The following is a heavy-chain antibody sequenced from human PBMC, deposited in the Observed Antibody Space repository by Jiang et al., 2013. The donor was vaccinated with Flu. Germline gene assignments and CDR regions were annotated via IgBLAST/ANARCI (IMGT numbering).Heavy chain of an antibody. CDR3: ARRGYSYGYVDY. CDR1: GGSISSSSYY. D-gene: IGHD5-18*01. Sequence: GLVKPSETLSLTCTVSGGSISSSSYYWGWIRQPPGKGLEWIGSIYYSGSTYYNPSLKSRVTISVDTSKNQFSLKLSSVTAADTAVYYCARRGYSYGYVDYWGQGTLVTVSS. V-gene: IGHV4-39*01. CDR2: IYYSGST. J-gene: IGHJ4*02.